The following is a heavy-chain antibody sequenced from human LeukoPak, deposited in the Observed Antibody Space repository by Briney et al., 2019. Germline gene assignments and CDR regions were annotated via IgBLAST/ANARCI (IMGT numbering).Heavy chain of an antibody. CDR3: TRSSYYYDSSGYYYVRYFDY. Sequence: PGGSLRLSCVASGFTFSGSAMHWVRQASGKGLEWVGRIRGKANSYATAYAASVKGRFTISRDDSKNTAYLQMNSLKTEDTVVYYCTRSSYYYDSSGYYYVRYFDYWGQGTLVTVSS. J-gene: IGHJ4*02. CDR2: IRGKANSYAT. CDR1: GFTFSGSA. V-gene: IGHV3-73*01. D-gene: IGHD3-22*01.